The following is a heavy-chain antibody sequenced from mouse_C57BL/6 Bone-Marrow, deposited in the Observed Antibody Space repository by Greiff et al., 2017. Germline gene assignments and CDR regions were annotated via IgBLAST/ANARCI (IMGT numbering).Heavy chain of an antibody. CDR1: GYTFTSYW. Sequence: VQLQQPGAELVKPGASVKLSCKASGYTFTSYWMQWVKQRPGQGLEWIGEIDPSDSYTNYNQKFKGKATLTADTSSSTAYMQLSSLTSEDSAVYYCARDGYYWYFDVWGTGTTVTVSS. J-gene: IGHJ1*03. CDR3: ARDGYYWYFDV. D-gene: IGHD2-3*01. V-gene: IGHV1-50*01. CDR2: IDPSDSYT.